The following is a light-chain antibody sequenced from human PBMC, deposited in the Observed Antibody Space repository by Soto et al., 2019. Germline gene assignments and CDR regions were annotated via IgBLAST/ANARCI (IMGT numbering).Light chain of an antibody. CDR2: EAS. CDR1: QSVRNW. V-gene: IGKV1-5*01. Sequence: DTQMTQSPSSLSASIGDRVTITCRASQSVRNWLAWYQQKPGKAPKLLIFEASSLEVGVPSRFSGSGSGAEFTLTISSLQADDFATYYCQQYHRLMYTFGQGTKVDIK. J-gene: IGKJ2*01. CDR3: QQYHRLMYT.